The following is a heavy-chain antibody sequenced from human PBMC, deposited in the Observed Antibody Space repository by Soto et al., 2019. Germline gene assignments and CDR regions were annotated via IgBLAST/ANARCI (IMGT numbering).Heavy chain of an antibody. D-gene: IGHD3-22*01. CDR3: AREEDYYDNSGYQSSIDY. V-gene: IGHV6-1*01. Sequence: SQTLSLTCAISGDSVSSNSAAWTWIRQSPSRGLEWLGRTYYRSKWYNDYAVSVKRRITINPDTSNNQFSLQLNSVTPEDTAVYYCAREEDYYDNSGYQSSIDYWGQGTLVTVS. CDR2: TYYRSKWYN. CDR1: GDSVSSNSAA. J-gene: IGHJ4*02.